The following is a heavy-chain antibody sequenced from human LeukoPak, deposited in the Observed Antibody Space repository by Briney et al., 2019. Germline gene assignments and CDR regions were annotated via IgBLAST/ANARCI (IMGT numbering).Heavy chain of an antibody. CDR3: ARARTHIGPFHY. J-gene: IGHJ4*02. CDR1: GYTFTGYY. CDR2: INPNSGGT. D-gene: IGHD2-21*01. V-gene: IGHV1-2*02. Sequence: ASVKVSCKASGYTFTGYYMHWVRQAPGQGLEWMGWINPNSGGTNYAQKLQGRVTMTRDTSISTAYMELSRLRSDDTAVYYCARARTHIGPFHYWGQGTLVTVSS.